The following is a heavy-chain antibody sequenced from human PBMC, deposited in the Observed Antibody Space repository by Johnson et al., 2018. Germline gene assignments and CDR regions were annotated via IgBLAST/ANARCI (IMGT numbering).Heavy chain of an antibody. CDR3: AGEITSFGVVTGVFAI. Sequence: QVQLVQSGAEVKKPGASVKVSCKASGYTFTSYAMHWVRQAPGQRLEWMGWINAGNGNTKYSQKFQGRVTITRETSAGTAYMELSSRRSEDTAVYYCAGEITSFGVVTGVFAIWGQGTMVTVSS. V-gene: IGHV1-3*01. CDR2: INAGNGNT. J-gene: IGHJ3*02. CDR1: GYTFTSYA. D-gene: IGHD3-3*01.